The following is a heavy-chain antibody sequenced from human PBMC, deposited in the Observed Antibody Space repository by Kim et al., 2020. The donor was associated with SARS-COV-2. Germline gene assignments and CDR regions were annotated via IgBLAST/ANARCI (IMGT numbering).Heavy chain of an antibody. V-gene: IGHV3-49*04. CDR1: GFTFGDYA. Sequence: GGSLRLSCTASGFTFGDYAMSWVRQAPGKGLEWVGFIRSKAYGGTTEYAASVKGRFTISRDDSKSIAYLQMNSLKTEDTAVYYCTRDGVEYYDFWSGYLNWGQGTLVTVSS. D-gene: IGHD3-3*01. J-gene: IGHJ4*02. CDR2: IRSKAYGGTT. CDR3: TRDGVEYYDFWSGYLN.